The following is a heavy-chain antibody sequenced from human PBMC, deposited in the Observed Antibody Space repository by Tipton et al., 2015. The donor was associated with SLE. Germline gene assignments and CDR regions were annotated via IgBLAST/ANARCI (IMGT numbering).Heavy chain of an antibody. CDR1: GGSFSSGNYY. J-gene: IGHJ2*01. D-gene: IGHD4-17*01. Sequence: TLSLTCSVSGGSFSSGNYYWSWIRQPAGKGLEWLGYIYTSGSTNYNPSLKGRVTKSIDTSKNQFSLKLSSVTAADTAVYYCASPHGDSDFDLWGRGTLVTVSS. CDR2: IYTSGST. V-gene: IGHV4-61*09. CDR3: ASPHGDSDFDL.